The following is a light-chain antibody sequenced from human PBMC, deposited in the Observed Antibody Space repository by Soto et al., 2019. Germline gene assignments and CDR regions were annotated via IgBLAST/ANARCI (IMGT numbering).Light chain of an antibody. CDR1: SSDVGGYNF. CDR2: EVT. V-gene: IGLV2-8*01. CDR3: SSYGGSNNFV. J-gene: IGLJ1*01. Sequence: QSVLTQPPSASGSPGQSVPISCTGTSSDVGGYNFVSWYQHFPGKAPKLIIYEVTKRPSGVPDRFSGSKSGNTASLTVSGLQTDDEADYYCSSYGGSNNFVFGTGTKVTVL.